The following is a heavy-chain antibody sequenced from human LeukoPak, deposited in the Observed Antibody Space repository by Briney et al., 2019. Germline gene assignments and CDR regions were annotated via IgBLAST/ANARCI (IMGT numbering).Heavy chain of an antibody. CDR2: IYYSWST. CDR1: GGSISSYY. CDR3: ARGTGYFDY. D-gene: IGHD3-10*01. Sequence: SETLSITCTVSGGSISSYYWSWVRQPSGKGLEWIGSIYYSWSTNYNPSLQSRVTISVVTSKNQFSLKLSSVTAADTAVDYCARGTGYFDYWGQGTLVTVSS. V-gene: IGHV4-59*01. J-gene: IGHJ4*02.